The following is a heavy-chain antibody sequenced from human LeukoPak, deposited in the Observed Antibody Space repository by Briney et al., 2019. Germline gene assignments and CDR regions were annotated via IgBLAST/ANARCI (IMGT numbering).Heavy chain of an antibody. CDR2: INPNSGGT. Sequence: GASVKVSCKASGYTFTGYYMHWVRQAPGQGLEWMGWINPNSGGTNYAQKFQGRVTMTRDTSISTAYMELSRLRSDDTAVYYCARALRPYYYDSSGRGYQGGFDYWGQGTLVTVSS. J-gene: IGHJ4*02. CDR1: GYTFTGYY. V-gene: IGHV1-2*02. CDR3: ARALRPYYYDSSGRGYQGGFDY. D-gene: IGHD3-22*01.